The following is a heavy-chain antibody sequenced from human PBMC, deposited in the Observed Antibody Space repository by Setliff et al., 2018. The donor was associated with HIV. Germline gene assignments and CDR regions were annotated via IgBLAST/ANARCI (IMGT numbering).Heavy chain of an antibody. D-gene: IGHD3-9*01. J-gene: IGHJ6*03. CDR1: GFTGHW. CDR3: ARDRRRYDIVTLHYMDV. V-gene: IGHV3-74*01. Sequence: PGGSLRLSCAMSGFTGHWIHWVRQVPGKGLVWVSRLNGEGTTTHYTDSVKGRFTISRDTAKSTVHLQMNSLRAEDTAMYYCARDRRRYDIVTLHYMDVWGKGTTVTVSS. CDR2: LNGEGTTT.